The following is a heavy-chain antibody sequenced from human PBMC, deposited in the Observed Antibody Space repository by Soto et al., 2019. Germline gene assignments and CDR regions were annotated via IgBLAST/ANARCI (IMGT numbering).Heavy chain of an antibody. CDR3: ARDAAMSDYYHYGMDV. CDR2: INPSSGGA. CDR1: GYTFTGYY. D-gene: IGHD6-25*01. J-gene: IGHJ6*02. Sequence: ASVKVSCKASGYTFTGYYLHWVRQAPGQGLEWMGWINPSSGGANIAQKFQGWVTMTRDTSIDTAYMELTRLRSDDTAVYYCARDAAMSDYYHYGMDVWGQGTPVTVSS. V-gene: IGHV1-2*04.